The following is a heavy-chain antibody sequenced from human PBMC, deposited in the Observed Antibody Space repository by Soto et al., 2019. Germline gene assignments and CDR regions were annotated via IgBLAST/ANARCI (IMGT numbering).Heavy chain of an antibody. V-gene: IGHV1-69*01. D-gene: IGHD3-22*01. CDR1: GDTFSSYA. Sequence: QVQLVQSGAEVKKPGSSVKVSCKASGDTFSSYAINWVRQAPGQGLEWMGGIIPMFGTANYAQKFKSRVTITAGESTSTVYMELSSLRSEDTDVYYCARVGPAHYYDSSGYYSPLDYWGQGTLVTVSS. CDR2: IIPMFGTA. CDR3: ARVGPAHYYDSSGYYSPLDY. J-gene: IGHJ4*02.